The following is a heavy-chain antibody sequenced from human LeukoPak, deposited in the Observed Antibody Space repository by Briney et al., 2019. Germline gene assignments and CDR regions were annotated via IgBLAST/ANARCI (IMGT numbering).Heavy chain of an antibody. Sequence: PGGSLRLSCAASGFPFSSYSMTWVRQAPGKGLEWVANIKPDGTTKFYVNSVKGRFTISRDNALNSVYLQMNSLRAEDTAIYYCARSIPYGTTWYGRSDYWGQGTLVTVSS. J-gene: IGHJ4*02. CDR2: IKPDGTTK. D-gene: IGHD6-13*01. CDR3: ARSIPYGTTWYGRSDY. V-gene: IGHV3-7*03. CDR1: GFPFSSYS.